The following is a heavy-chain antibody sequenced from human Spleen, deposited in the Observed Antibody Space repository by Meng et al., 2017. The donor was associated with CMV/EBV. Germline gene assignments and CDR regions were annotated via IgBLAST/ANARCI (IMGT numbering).Heavy chain of an antibody. CDR1: GFSFSSSS. CDR2: ISSSGGST. V-gene: IGHV3-23*01. D-gene: IGHD6-13*01. Sequence: GESLKISCAASGFSFSSSSMNWVRQAPGKGLEWVSQISSSGGSTYYAASLKGRFTISRDNSKNTLYLQMRSLTPDDTAVYYCAKADHASSWYSLADYWGQGTLVTVSS. CDR3: AKADHASSWYSLADY. J-gene: IGHJ4*02.